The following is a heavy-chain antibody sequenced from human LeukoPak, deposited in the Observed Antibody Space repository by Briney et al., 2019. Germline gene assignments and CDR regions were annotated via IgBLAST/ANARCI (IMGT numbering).Heavy chain of an antibody. CDR3: ARRGYSGYDYFDY. Sequence: PGGSLRLSCAASGFTFSSYAMSWVRQAPGKGLEWVSVIYSGGSTYYADSVKGRFTISRDNSKNTLYLQMNSLRAEDTAVYYCARRGYSGYDYFDYWAREPWSPSPQ. J-gene: IGHJ4*02. D-gene: IGHD5-12*01. CDR1: GFTFSSYA. CDR2: IYSGGST. V-gene: IGHV3-66*02.